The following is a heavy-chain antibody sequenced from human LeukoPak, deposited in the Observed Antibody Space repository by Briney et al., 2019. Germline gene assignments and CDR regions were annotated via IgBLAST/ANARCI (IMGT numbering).Heavy chain of an antibody. V-gene: IGHV3-30*02. CDR1: GFSFNSYG. J-gene: IGHJ6*02. CDR2: IRYDGSDK. CDR3: ARIDGMYAMDV. Sequence: PGGSLRLSCAASGFSFNSYGMHWVRQAPGKGLEWVAFIRYDGSDKFYADSVKGRFTMSRDNSKNTAFLQMNTLIPDDTAVYYCARIDGMYAMDVWGQGTTVIVSS. D-gene: IGHD1-14*01.